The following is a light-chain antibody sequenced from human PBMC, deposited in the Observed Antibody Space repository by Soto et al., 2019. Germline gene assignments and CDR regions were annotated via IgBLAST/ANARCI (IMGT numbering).Light chain of an antibody. Sequence: QSALTQPPSASGSPGQSVAISCTGTSSDVGSYVFVSWYQQHPGKAPKLIIYEVTKRPSGIPDRFSGSKSGNTASLTVSGLQVEDEADYYCSLYAGSNNVIFGGGTKLTVL. CDR3: SLYAGSNNVI. CDR2: EVT. V-gene: IGLV2-8*01. CDR1: SSDVGSYVF. J-gene: IGLJ2*01.